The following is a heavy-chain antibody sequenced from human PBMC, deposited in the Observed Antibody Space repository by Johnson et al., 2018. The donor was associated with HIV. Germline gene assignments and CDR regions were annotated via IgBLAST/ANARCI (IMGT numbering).Heavy chain of an antibody. CDR1: GFTVSSNF. V-gene: IGHV3-66*02. CDR3: ARESSAGEYSYGII. CDR2: ISRGGST. J-gene: IGHJ3*02. Sequence: EVQLVESGGGLVQPGGSLRLSCAASGFTVSSNFMTWVRQAPGKGLEWVSVISRGGSTYYADSVKGRYTISRDNSKNTLYLQMNSLKDEDTAVYYCARESSAGEYSYGIIWGQGTMVTVSS. D-gene: IGHD5-18*01.